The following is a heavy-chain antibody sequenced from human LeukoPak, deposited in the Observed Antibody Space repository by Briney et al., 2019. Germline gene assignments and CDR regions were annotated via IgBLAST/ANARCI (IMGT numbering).Heavy chain of an antibody. CDR3: ARDHHRRLYDSQARDTFDI. Sequence: GGSLRLSCAASGFTFSSYEMNWVRQAPGKGPEWVSYISSSGSTIYYADSVKGRFSISRDNAKNSLYLQMNSLRAEDTAVYYCARDHHRRLYDSQARDTFDIWGQGTLVTVSS. CDR1: GFTFSSYE. CDR2: ISSSGSTI. J-gene: IGHJ3*02. D-gene: IGHD3-22*01. V-gene: IGHV3-48*03.